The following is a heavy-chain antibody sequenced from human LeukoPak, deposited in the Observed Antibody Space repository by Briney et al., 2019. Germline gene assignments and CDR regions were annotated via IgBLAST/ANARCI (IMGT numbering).Heavy chain of an antibody. J-gene: IGHJ6*03. CDR1: GSSFTSYW. V-gene: IGHV5-51*01. D-gene: IGHD6-25*01. Sequence: GGSLQISGQGSGSSFTSYWSGWVRQLPGKGLEWMGIIYPGDYDTRYSPSFQGQVTISADKSISTAYLQWSSLKASDTAMYYCARPTSVSGSSYYYMDVWGKGTTVTVSS. CDR2: IYPGDYDT. CDR3: ARPTSVSGSSYYYMDV.